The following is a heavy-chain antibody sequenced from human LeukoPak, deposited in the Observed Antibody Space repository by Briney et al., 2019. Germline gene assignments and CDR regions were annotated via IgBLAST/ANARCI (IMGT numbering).Heavy chain of an antibody. CDR1: GDSISNYF. J-gene: IGHJ4*02. V-gene: IGHV4-4*07. CDR2: IYSGGTT. CDR3: AREGRDGYNYRALDY. Sequence: SETLSLTCIVSGDSISNYFWSWIRQPAGKGLEWLGRIYSGGTTNYNPSLKSRVTMSVDTSKNQFSLNLSSVTAADTAVYYCAREGRDGYNYRALDYWGQGTLVSVSS. D-gene: IGHD5-24*01.